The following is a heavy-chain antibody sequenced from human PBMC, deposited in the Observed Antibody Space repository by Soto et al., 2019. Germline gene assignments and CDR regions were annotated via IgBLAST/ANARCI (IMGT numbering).Heavy chain of an antibody. D-gene: IGHD5-12*01. CDR3: ARGLEMARIGWFDP. J-gene: IGHJ5*02. V-gene: IGHV5-51*01. Sequence: TGESLKISCKGSGYRFTSFWIGWVRQMPGKGLEWLGIIYPGDADIRYTPSFQGQVTMSADKSISTAYLQWSSLEASDTAIYYCARGLEMARIGWFDPWGQGTLVTVSS. CDR1: GYRFTSFW. CDR2: IYPGDADI.